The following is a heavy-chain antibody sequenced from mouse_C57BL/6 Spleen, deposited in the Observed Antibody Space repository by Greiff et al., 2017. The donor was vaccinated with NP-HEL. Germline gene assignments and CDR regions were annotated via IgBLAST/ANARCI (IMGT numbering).Heavy chain of an antibody. J-gene: IGHJ2*01. CDR2: INPGSGGT. CDR1: GYAFTNYL. V-gene: IGHV1-54*01. D-gene: IGHD1-1*01. CDR3: ARGTTVVPDY. Sequence: QVQLQQSGAELVRPGTSVKVSCKASGYAFTNYLIEWVKQRPGQGLEWIGVINPGSGGTNYNEKFKGKATLTADKSSSTAYMQLSSLTSEDSAVYFCARGTTVVPDYWGQGTTLTVSS.